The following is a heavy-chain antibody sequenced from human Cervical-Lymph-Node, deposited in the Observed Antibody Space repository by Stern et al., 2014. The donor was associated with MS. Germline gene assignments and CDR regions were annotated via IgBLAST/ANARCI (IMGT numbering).Heavy chain of an antibody. Sequence: QITLKESGPTLVKPTQTLTLTCTFSGFSLSTSGVSVAWIRQPPGKALEWLALFYWNGDKRYNPSLKSRVTITKDTSENQVVLKMTSMAPVDTATYYCAHNFGSAGNLDNAFDIWGRGTRVTVS. CDR2: FYWNGDK. D-gene: IGHD4-23*01. V-gene: IGHV2-5*01. CDR3: AHNFGSAGNLDNAFDI. CDR1: GFSLSTSGVS. J-gene: IGHJ3*02.